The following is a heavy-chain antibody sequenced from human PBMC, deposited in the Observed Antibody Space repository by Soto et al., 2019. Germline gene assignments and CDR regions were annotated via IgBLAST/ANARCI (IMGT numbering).Heavy chain of an antibody. Sequence: ASVKGSCKASGYTFTSYYMHWVRQAPGQGLEWMGIINPSGGSTSYAQKFQGRVTMTRDTSTSTVYMELSSLRSEDTAVYYCAILRLAPRNAFDIWGQGTMVTVSS. V-gene: IGHV1-46*03. CDR1: GYTFTSYY. J-gene: IGHJ3*02. CDR3: AILRLAPRNAFDI. CDR2: INPSGGST. D-gene: IGHD2-21*01.